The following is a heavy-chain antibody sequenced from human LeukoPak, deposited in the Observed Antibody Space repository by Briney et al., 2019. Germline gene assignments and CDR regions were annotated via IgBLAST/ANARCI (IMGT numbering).Heavy chain of an antibody. J-gene: IGHJ4*02. D-gene: IGHD4-23*01. CDR3: AKLGGNVAF. CDR1: GFTFSYYA. V-gene: IGHV3-23*01. CDR2: ISGSGGST. Sequence: PGGSLRLSCAASGFTFSYYAMSWVRQAPGKGLEWVSSISGSGGSTYYVDSVKGRFTISRDNSKNTLHLQMNILRAEDTAAYYCAKLGGNVAFWGQGTLVTVSS.